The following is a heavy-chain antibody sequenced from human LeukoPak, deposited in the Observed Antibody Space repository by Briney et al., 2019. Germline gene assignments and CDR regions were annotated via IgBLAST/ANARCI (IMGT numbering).Heavy chain of an antibody. Sequence: ASVKVSCKASGYTFTGYYMYWVRQAPGQGLEWVGWINPNSGDTNYAQMFQGRVTMTRDMSISTAYMELSRLRSDDTAVYYCARDTSGGPYNWIDLWGQGTLVTVSS. CDR1: GYTFTGYY. CDR2: INPNSGDT. J-gene: IGHJ5*02. D-gene: IGHD3-16*01. V-gene: IGHV1-2*02. CDR3: ARDTSGGPYNWIDL.